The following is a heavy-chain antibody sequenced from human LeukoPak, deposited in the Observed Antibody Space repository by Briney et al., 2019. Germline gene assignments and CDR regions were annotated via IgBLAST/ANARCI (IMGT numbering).Heavy chain of an antibody. V-gene: IGHV1-2*02. CDR1: GYTFTGYY. Sequence: WASVKVSCKASGYTFTGYYMNWVRQAPGQGLEWMGRINPNTGGTNYAQNLQGSVTMTRDTSITTVYLELSRLRSDDTAVYYCARVGDGLNDGFDIWGQGTMVTVSS. CDR2: INPNTGGT. D-gene: IGHD5-24*01. CDR3: ARVGDGLNDGFDI. J-gene: IGHJ3*02.